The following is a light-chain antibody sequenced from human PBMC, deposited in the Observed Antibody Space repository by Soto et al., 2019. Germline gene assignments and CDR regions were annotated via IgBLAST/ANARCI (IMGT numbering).Light chain of an antibody. V-gene: IGLV2-23*02. CDR3: CSYAGSSTF. CDR1: SSDVGSYNL. Sequence: QSALTQPASVSGSPGQSITISCTGTSSDVGSYNLVSWYQQHPGKAPKLMIYEVSKRPSGVSNRCSGSKSGNTASLTSSGLQAEDEADYYCCSYAGSSTFFGTGTKLTVL. CDR2: EVS. J-gene: IGLJ1*01.